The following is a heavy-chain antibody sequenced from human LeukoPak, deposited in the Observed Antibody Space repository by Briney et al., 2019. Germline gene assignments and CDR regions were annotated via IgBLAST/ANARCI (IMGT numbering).Heavy chain of an antibody. CDR1: GYTFTSYY. D-gene: IGHD3-16*01. V-gene: IGHV1-46*01. CDR2: INPSGGST. Sequence: ASVKVSCKSSGYTFTSYYMHLMRQAPGQGLEWMGIINPSGGSTSYAQKFQGRVTMTRETSKRTVYMEMRRLRIEDRAVYCRAMDKGGEYWGEGNLVTASS. CDR3: AMDKGGEY. J-gene: IGHJ4*02.